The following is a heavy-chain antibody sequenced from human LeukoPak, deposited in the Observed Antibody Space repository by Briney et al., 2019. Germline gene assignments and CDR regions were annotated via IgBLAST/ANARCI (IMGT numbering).Heavy chain of an antibody. V-gene: IGHV1-2*02. CDR3: ARPKEVYGRGDNWFDP. Sequence: ASVKVSCKASGYTFTGYYIHWVRQAPGQGLEWMGWINPNSGATNTAQKFQGRVTMTRDTSISTAYMELSSLRSDDTAVYYCARPKEVYGRGDNWFDPWGQGTLVTVSS. CDR2: INPNSGAT. J-gene: IGHJ5*02. CDR1: GYTFTGYY. D-gene: IGHD3-10*02.